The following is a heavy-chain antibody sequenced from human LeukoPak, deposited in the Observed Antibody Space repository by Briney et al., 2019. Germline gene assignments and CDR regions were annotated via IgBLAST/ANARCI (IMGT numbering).Heavy chain of an antibody. D-gene: IGHD3-22*01. CDR3: ARERYYYDSSGYYKDY. CDR2: ISSSGSTI. CDR1: GFTFDDYG. Sequence: GGSLRLSCAASGFTFDDYGMSWVRQAPGKELEWVSYISSSGSTIYYADSVKGRFTISRDNAKNSLYLQMNSLRAEDTAVYYCARERYYYDSSGYYKDYWGQGTLVTVSS. V-gene: IGHV3-11*04. J-gene: IGHJ4*02.